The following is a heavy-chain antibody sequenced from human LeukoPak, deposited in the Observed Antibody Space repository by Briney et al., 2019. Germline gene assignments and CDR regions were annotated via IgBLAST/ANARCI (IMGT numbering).Heavy chain of an antibody. V-gene: IGHV1-2*02. CDR2: INPNSGGT. Sequence: GASVKVSCKASGYTFTGYYMHWVRQAPGQGLEWMGWINPNSGGTNYAQKFQGRVTMTRDTSISTAYMELSRLRSDDTAVYYCARVRTRGLMDDAFDIRGQGTMVTVSS. J-gene: IGHJ3*02. D-gene: IGHD3-10*01. CDR1: GYTFTGYY. CDR3: ARVRTRGLMDDAFDI.